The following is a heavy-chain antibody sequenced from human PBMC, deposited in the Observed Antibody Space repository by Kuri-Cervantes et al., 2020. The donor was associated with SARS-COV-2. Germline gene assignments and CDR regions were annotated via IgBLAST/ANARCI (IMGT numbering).Heavy chain of an antibody. Sequence: GESLKISCAASGFTFSSYAMSWVRQAPGKGLEWVSGISGNGGSTYYADSVKGRFTISRDNSKNTLYLQMNSLRAEDTAVYYCAKDCWRYGTSDYWGQGTLVTVSS. CDR1: GFTFSSYA. CDR2: ISGNGGST. J-gene: IGHJ4*02. D-gene: IGHD2-8*01. V-gene: IGHV3-23*01. CDR3: AKDCWRYGTSDY.